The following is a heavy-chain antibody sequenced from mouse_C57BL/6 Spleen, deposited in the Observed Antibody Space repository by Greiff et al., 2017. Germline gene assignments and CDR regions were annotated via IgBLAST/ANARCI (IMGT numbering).Heavy chain of an antibody. CDR1: GYTFTSYW. CDR3: ASRGGLRWYFDV. Sequence: QVQLQQPGAELVKPGASVKLSCKASGYTFTSYWMQWVKQRPGQGLEWIGEIDPSDSYTNYNQKFKGKATLTVDPSSSTAYMQLSSLTSEDAAVYYCASRGGLRWYFDVWGTGTTVTVSS. J-gene: IGHJ1*03. CDR2: IDPSDSYT. V-gene: IGHV1-50*01. D-gene: IGHD2-4*01.